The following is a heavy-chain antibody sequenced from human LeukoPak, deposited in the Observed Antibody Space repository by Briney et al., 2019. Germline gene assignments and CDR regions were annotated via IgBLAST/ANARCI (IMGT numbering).Heavy chain of an antibody. CDR2: INPRGGST. Sequence: EASVKVSCKASGYTFTSYYMHWVRQAPGQGLEWVGIINPRGGSTSYAQKFQGRVTMTRDMSTSTVYMELSSLRSEDTAVYYCARDYGWFDPWGQGTLVTVSS. CDR3: ARDYGWFDP. CDR1: GYTFTSYY. J-gene: IGHJ5*02. V-gene: IGHV1-46*01. D-gene: IGHD3-10*01.